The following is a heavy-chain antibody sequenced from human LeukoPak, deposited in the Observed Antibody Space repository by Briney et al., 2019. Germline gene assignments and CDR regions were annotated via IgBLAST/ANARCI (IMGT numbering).Heavy chain of an antibody. CDR1: GFTFSSYA. CDR3: AKASLYYYYYGMDV. V-gene: IGHV3-23*01. J-gene: IGHJ6*02. Sequence: GGSLRLSCAASGFTFSSYAMSWVRQAPGKGLEWVSGISGSGGSTYYADSVKGRFTISRDNSKNTLYLQMNSLRAEDTAVYYCAKASLYYYYYGMDVWGQGTTVTVSS. CDR2: ISGSGGST.